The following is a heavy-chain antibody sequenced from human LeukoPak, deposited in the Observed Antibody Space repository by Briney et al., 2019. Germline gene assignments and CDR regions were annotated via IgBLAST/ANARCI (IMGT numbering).Heavy chain of an antibody. CDR1: GFIFGDYA. J-gene: IGHJ4*02. CDR3: TRGRTNSAY. CDR2: IRSKAYGGTT. Sequence: GGSLRLSCTASGFIFGDYAMSWVRQAPGKGLQWISFIRSKAYGGTTEYAASVKGRFLISRDDSKSIAYLQMNSLKTEDTAVYYCTRGRTNSAYWGQGTLVTGSS. D-gene: IGHD2-8*01. V-gene: IGHV3-49*04.